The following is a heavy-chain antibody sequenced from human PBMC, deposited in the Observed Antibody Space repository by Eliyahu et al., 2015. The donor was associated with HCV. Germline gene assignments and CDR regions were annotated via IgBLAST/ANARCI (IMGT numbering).Heavy chain of an antibody. D-gene: IGHD6-19*01. CDR2: LPYSGST. V-gene: IGHV4-59*01. Sequence: QVQLQESGPGLVKPSETLSLTCXVSGGXXTTYYGXWXRQPPGKGLXWIGYLPYSGSTNYNPSLKSRVTIXVDTSKNQFSLTLTSVTAADTAVYYCASGGGGIAVAGTGGWFDPWGQGTLVTVSS. CDR3: ASGGGGIAVAGTGGWFDP. J-gene: IGHJ5*02. CDR1: GGXXTTYY.